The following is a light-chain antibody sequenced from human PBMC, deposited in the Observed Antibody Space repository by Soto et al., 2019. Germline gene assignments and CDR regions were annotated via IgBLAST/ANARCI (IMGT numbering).Light chain of an antibody. V-gene: IGKV3-11*01. CDR2: DAS. J-gene: IGKJ1*01. CDR1: QSVSSY. Sequence: EIVLTQSPATLSLSPGERATLSCRASQSVSSYLAWYPQKPGQAPRLLIYDASNRATGIPARFSGSGSGTDFTLTISSLEPEDFAVYSCQQRSNWGTFGQGTKV. CDR3: QQRSNWGT.